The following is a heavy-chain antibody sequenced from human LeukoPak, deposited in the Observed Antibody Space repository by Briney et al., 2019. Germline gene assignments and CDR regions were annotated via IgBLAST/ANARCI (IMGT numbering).Heavy chain of an antibody. J-gene: IGHJ3*02. D-gene: IGHD6-19*01. CDR2: ISYDGSNK. CDR3: ATIQGGSGLTPI. Sequence: DPGGSLRLSCVTSGFTFSSYGMHWVRQAPGKGLEGVAVISYDGSNKYYADSVKGRFTISRDNSKNTLYLQMNSLRAEDTAVYYCATIQGGSGLTPIWGQGTMVTVSS. CDR1: GFTFSSYG. V-gene: IGHV3-30*19.